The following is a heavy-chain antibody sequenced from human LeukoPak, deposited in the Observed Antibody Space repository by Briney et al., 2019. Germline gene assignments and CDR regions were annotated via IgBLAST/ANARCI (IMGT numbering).Heavy chain of an antibody. J-gene: IGHJ4*02. D-gene: IGHD3-10*01. CDR3: AGYHTYNSGTFHNALGY. CDR1: GFTFSSYS. Sequence: GSLRLSCAASGFTFSSYSMNWVRQSPGKGLEWIASVSYSGTVYYNPSLESRVTISLDTSKNQFSLTMNSVTAADTALYYCAGYHTYNSGTFHNALGYWGQGTPVAVSS. V-gene: IGHV4-39*07. CDR2: VSYSGTV.